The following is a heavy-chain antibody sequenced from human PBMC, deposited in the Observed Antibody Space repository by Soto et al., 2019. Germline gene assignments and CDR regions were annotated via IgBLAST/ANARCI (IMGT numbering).Heavy chain of an antibody. CDR3: ARDRGSSDGVVILYYYGMDV. J-gene: IGHJ6*02. D-gene: IGHD3-3*01. CDR2: IIPIFGTA. CDR1: GDTLSSYA. V-gene: IGHV1-69*13. Sequence: TSVKVSCKASGDTLSSYAISWVRQAPGQGLEWMGGIIPIFGTANYAQKFQGRVTITADESTSTAYMELSSLRSENTAVYYCARDRGSSDGVVILYYYGMDVWGQGTTVPVSS.